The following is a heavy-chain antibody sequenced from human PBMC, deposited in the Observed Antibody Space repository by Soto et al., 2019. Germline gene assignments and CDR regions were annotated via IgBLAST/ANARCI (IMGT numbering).Heavy chain of an antibody. CDR3: ARDPSPYTSGWYGIDF. Sequence: GSLGLACAASGFMFSAYAMLWVRQAPGKGLEWVAAISYDGTNKYYADSIKGRFTISRDNSANTLFLQVNSLRREDTAMYYCARDPSPYTSGWYGIDFWGHGTLVTVSS. J-gene: IGHJ4*01. D-gene: IGHD6-19*01. V-gene: IGHV3-30*04. CDR2: ISYDGTNK. CDR1: GFMFSAYA.